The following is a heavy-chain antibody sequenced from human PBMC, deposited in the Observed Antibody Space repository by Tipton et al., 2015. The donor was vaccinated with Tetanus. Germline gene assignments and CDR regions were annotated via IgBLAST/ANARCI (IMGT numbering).Heavy chain of an antibody. CDR3: ARSPRPMAHFGY. CDR1: GGSISSYY. CDR2: IRYSGTY. D-gene: IGHD5-24*01. V-gene: IGHV4-59*01. J-gene: IGHJ4*02. Sequence: TLSLTCTVSGGSISSYYWCWIRRPPGKGLELIGYIAYIRYSGTYDDNPFLKGRLITSVDPFKNQFLLKLSSVTAADTAIYYCARSPRPMAHFGYWGQGNLVAVSS.